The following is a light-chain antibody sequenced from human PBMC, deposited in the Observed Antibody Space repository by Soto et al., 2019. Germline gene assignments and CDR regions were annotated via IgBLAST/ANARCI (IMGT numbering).Light chain of an antibody. CDR3: QQYGSSPRT. CDR2: DAS. CDR1: QSVRSNH. V-gene: IGKV3-20*01. J-gene: IGKJ4*01. Sequence: EIVLTQSPGTLSLSPGERATLSCRASQSVRSNHLAWYQQKPGQAPRLLIYDASSRATGIPDRFSGSGSGTDFILTISRLEPEDWAVYYCQQYGSSPRTFGGGTKVEI.